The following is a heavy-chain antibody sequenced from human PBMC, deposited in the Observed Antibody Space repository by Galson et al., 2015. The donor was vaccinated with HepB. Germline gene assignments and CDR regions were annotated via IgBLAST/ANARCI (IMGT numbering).Heavy chain of an antibody. D-gene: IGHD6-19*01. J-gene: IGHJ6*02. Sequence: SVKVSCKASGYTFTSYGISWVRQAPGQGLEWMGWISAYNGNTNYAQKLQGRVTMTTDTSTSTAYMELRSLRSDDTAVYYCASLAGYSSGWGHYYYYGMDVWGQGTTVTVSS. CDR2: ISAYNGNT. CDR1: GYTFTSYG. V-gene: IGHV1-18*04. CDR3: ASLAGYSSGWGHYYYYGMDV.